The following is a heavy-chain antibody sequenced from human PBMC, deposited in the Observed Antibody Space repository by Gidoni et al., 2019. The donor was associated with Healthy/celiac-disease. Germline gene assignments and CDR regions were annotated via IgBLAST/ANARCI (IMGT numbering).Heavy chain of an antibody. CDR2: IYTSGST. CDR3: ARASQDIYYYGSGSQTFDI. Sequence: QVQLQESGPGLVKPSQTLSLTCTVSGGSISSGSYYWSWIRQPAGKGLEWIGRIYTSGSTNYNPSLKSRVTISVDTSKNQFSLKLSSVTAADTAVYYCARASQDIYYYGSGSQTFDIWGQGTMVTVSS. D-gene: IGHD3-10*01. CDR1: GGSISSGSYY. J-gene: IGHJ3*02. V-gene: IGHV4-61*02.